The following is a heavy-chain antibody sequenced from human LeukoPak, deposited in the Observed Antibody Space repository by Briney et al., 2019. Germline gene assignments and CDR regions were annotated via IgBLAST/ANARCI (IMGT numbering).Heavy chain of an antibody. CDR3: ARVISSAWRQNDL. CDR2: INHSGST. J-gene: IGHJ5*02. D-gene: IGHD3-22*01. V-gene: IGHV4-34*01. Sequence: PSETLSLTCAVYGGSFSGYYWSWIRQPPGKGLEWIGEINHSGSTNYNPSLKSRVSMSIDRSKNQFSLNLNSVTAADTAVYYCARVISSAWRQNDLWGQGTLVTVSS. CDR1: GGSFSGYY.